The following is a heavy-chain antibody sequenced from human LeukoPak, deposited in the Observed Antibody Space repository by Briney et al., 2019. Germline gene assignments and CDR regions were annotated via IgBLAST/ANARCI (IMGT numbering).Heavy chain of an antibody. V-gene: IGHV4-61*01. D-gene: IGHD3-16*01. CDR3: ARDASRSGDHYYYYYGMDV. CDR1: GYSISSGYY. J-gene: IGHJ6*02. CDR2: IYYSGST. Sequence: PSETLSLTCTVSGYSISSGYYWGWIRQPPGKGLEWIGYIYYSGSTNYNPSLKSRVTISVDTSKNQFSLKLSSVTAADTAVYYCARDASRSGDHYYYYYGMDVWGQGTTVTVSS.